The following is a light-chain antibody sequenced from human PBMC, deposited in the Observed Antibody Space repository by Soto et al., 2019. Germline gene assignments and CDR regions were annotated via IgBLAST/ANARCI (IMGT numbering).Light chain of an antibody. V-gene: IGLV3-1*01. J-gene: IGLJ1*01. CDR2: QDN. CDR1: KLGDKY. Sequence: SYELTQPPSVSVSPGQTASITCSGDKLGDKYACWYQQKPGQSPVLVIYQDNKRPSGIPERFSGSNSGNTATLTFSGTQAMDEADYYCQAWDSTTAVFGTGTKLTVL. CDR3: QAWDSTTAV.